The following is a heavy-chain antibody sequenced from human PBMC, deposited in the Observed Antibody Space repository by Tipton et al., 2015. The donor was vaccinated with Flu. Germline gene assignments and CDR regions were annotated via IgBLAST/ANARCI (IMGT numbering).Heavy chain of an antibody. V-gene: IGHV4-38-2*01. J-gene: IGHJ5*02. Sequence: TLSLTCAVSSYAINRDYYWGWVRQAPGRGLAWVATVRHTGETHYSASLRSRVAISLDTSTNQVSLRLNSVTAADTAMYFCARRDYNNYVSDPKNWFDPWGQGTLVIVSS. D-gene: IGHD4-11*01. CDR3: ARRDYNNYVSDPKNWFDP. CDR1: SYAINRDYY. CDR2: VRHTGET.